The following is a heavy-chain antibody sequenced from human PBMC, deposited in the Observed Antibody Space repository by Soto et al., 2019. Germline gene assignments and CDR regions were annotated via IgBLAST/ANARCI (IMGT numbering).Heavy chain of an antibody. Sequence: SETLSLTCAVYGGSFSGYYWNWIRQPPGKGLEWIGEIDHSGYTNYNPSLKSRVTISVDTSKNQFSLRLTSVTAADTAVYYCARAIPYYPSLWFDPWGQGTLVTVSS. CDR3: ARAIPYYPSLWFDP. J-gene: IGHJ5*02. CDR2: IDHSGYT. D-gene: IGHD3-10*01. CDR1: GGSFSGYY. V-gene: IGHV4-34*01.